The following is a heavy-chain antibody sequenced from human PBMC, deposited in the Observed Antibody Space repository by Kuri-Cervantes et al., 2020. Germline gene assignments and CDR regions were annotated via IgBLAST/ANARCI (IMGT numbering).Heavy chain of an antibody. CDR2: MNPNSGNT. D-gene: IGHD1-26*01. Sequence: ASVKVSCKASGYTFTSYDINWVRQATGQGLEWMGWMNPNSGNTGYAQKFQGRVTMTRNTSISTAYMELSSLRSADTAVYYCARVGIVGARYYYGMDVWGQGTTVTVSS. CDR1: GYTFTSYD. J-gene: IGHJ6*02. CDR3: ARVGIVGARYYYGMDV. V-gene: IGHV1-8*01.